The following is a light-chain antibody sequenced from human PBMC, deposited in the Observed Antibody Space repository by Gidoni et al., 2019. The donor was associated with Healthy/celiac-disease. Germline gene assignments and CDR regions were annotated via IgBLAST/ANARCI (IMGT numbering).Light chain of an antibody. J-gene: IGLJ3*02. Sequence: QLVLTPSPSASASPGASVKLTCTLSSGHSSYAIAWHQQQPEKGPRYLMKLNSDGSHSKGDGIPDRFSGSSSGAERYLTISSLQSEDEADYYCQTWGTGIWVFGGGTKLTVL. V-gene: IGLV4-69*01. CDR2: LNSDGSH. CDR1: SGHSSYA. CDR3: QTWGTGIWV.